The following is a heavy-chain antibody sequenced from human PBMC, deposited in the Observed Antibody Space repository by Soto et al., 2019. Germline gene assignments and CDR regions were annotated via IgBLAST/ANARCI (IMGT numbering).Heavy chain of an antibody. J-gene: IGHJ3*02. V-gene: IGHV4-34*01. D-gene: IGHD6-13*01. CDR1: GGSFSGYY. Sequence: SETLSLTCAVYGGSFSGYYWSWIRQPPGKGLEWIGEINHSGSTNYNPSLKSRVTISVDTSKNQFSLKLSSVTAADTAVYYCAREPRQQLVPYAFDIWGKGTMVTVSS. CDR2: INHSGST. CDR3: AREPRQQLVPYAFDI.